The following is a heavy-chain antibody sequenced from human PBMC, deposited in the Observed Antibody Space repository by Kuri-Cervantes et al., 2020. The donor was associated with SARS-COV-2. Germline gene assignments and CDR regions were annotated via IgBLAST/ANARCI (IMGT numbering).Heavy chain of an antibody. Sequence: ASVKVSRKASGYTFTGYYMHWVRRAPGQGLEWMGWINPNSGGTNYAQKFQGRVTMTRDTSISTAYMELSRLRSDDTAVYYCARVPKIGHCSSTSCSGHAFDIWGQGTMVTV. V-gene: IGHV1-2*02. CDR3: ARVPKIGHCSSTSCSGHAFDI. CDR2: INPNSGGT. CDR1: GYTFTGYY. J-gene: IGHJ3*02. D-gene: IGHD2-2*01.